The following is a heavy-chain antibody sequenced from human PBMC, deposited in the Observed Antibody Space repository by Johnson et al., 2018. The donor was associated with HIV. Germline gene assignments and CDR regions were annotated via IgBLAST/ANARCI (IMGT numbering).Heavy chain of an antibody. V-gene: IGHV3-7*01. Sequence: VQLVESGGGLVQPGGSLRLSCGASPFTFRSYAMNWVRQAPVKGLKWVANIKPDGRDVHYVDSVKGRFTISSDNARNSLYMEMNGLRAGDSAVYYCVRASWFGAFDIWGQGTLVTVSS. CDR3: VRASWFGAFDI. CDR1: PFTFRSYA. CDR2: IKPDGRDV. J-gene: IGHJ3*02. D-gene: IGHD3-10*01.